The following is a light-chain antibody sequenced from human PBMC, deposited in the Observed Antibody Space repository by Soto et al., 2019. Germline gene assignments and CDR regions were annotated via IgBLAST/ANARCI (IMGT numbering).Light chain of an antibody. Sequence: ETVLTQSPATLSLSPGERATLSCRASESVSNSLAWYQHKPGQAPRLLIYNASNRATGIPARFSGSGSGTDFTLTISSLEPEDFAVYFCQQYNSWPLTFGGGTKVDIK. CDR2: NAS. CDR3: QQYNSWPLT. CDR1: ESVSNS. V-gene: IGKV3-11*01. J-gene: IGKJ4*01.